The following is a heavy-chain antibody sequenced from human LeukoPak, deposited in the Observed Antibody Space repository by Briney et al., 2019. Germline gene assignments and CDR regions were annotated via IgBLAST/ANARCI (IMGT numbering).Heavy chain of an antibody. CDR3: ARAPDYGDYYYNGMDV. CDR1: GYSFTSYY. CDR2: INADNSNT. J-gene: IGHJ6*02. Sequence: ASVKVSCKAAGYSFTSYYIRWVRQAPGQGLEWMGIINADNSNTRYGQKFQGRVTMTRDRSTSTVYMELISLRSEDTAVYYCARAPDYGDYYYNGMDVWGQGTTVTVSS. V-gene: IGHV1-46*01. D-gene: IGHD4-17*01.